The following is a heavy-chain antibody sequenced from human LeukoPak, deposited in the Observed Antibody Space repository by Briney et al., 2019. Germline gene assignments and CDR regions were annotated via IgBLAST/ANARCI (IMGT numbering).Heavy chain of an antibody. J-gene: IGHJ6*02. CDR3: ATDLGSGLPRGNYGMDV. V-gene: IGHV4-59*01. CDR2: VYYSGST. CDR1: GGFISSYY. Sequence: PSETLSLTCTVSGGFISSYYWSWIRQPPGKGLEWIGYVYYSGSTNYNPSLKSRVTISVDTSKNQFSLKLSSVTAADTAVYYCATDLGSGLPRGNYGMDVWGQGTTVAVSS. D-gene: IGHD6-19*01.